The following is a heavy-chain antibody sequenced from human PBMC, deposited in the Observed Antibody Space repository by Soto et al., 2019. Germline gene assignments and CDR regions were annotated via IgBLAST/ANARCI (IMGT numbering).Heavy chain of an antibody. Sequence: QVQLQESGPGLVKPSETLSLTCTVSGGSISSYYWSWIRQPPGKGLEWIGYIYYSGSTKYNPSLKSRFDISVDTSKNQFSLKLSSVTAADTAVYYWARDSSSWSDDAFDIWGQGTMVTFSS. CDR2: IYYSGST. D-gene: IGHD6-13*01. CDR3: ARDSSSWSDDAFDI. CDR1: GGSISSYY. V-gene: IGHV4-59*12. J-gene: IGHJ3*02.